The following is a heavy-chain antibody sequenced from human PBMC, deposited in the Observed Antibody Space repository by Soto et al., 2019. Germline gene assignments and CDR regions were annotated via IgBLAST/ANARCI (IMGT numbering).Heavy chain of an antibody. J-gene: IGHJ6*02. CDR3: ARDTIAARPVDYYYGMDV. CDR1: GGTFSSYA. Sequence: GASVKVSCKASGGTFSSYAISWVRQAPGQGLEWMGGIIPIFGTANYAQKFQGRVTITADESTSTAYMELSSLRSEDTAVYYCARDTIAARPVDYYYGMDVWGQGTTVTVSS. D-gene: IGHD6-6*01. CDR2: IIPIFGTA. V-gene: IGHV1-69*13.